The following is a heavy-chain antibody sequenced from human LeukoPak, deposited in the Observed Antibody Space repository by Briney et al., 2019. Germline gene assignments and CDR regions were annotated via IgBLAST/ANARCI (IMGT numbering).Heavy chain of an antibody. CDR1: GFAFSPFA. D-gene: IGHD3-22*01. J-gene: IGHJ4*02. CDR3: SKERSSSGHYDY. V-gene: IGHV3-23*01. CDR2: ISGSGGTT. Sequence: GGSLRLPCAASGFAFSPFAMAWVRQAPGKGLEWVSRISGSGGTTCYADSVKGRFSISRDNSKNTLYLQMDSLRAEDTAVYYCSKERSSSGHYDYWGLGTLVTVSS.